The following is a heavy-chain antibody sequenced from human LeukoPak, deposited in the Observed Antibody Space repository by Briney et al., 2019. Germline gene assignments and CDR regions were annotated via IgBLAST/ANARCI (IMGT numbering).Heavy chain of an antibody. J-gene: IGHJ4*02. D-gene: IGHD3-22*01. CDR3: AGLVGRYSSGLYYYYFDY. V-gene: IGHV4-4*02. CDR2: MYLSGTT. Sequence: SETLSLTYTVSGDSINSLDLWSWVRQPPGKGLEWIGEMYLSGTTHSNPSVKSRVTISIDKSKNRFFLNLSSVTAADTAVYYCAGLVGRYSSGLYYYYFDYWGQGTLVTVSS. CDR1: GDSINSLDL.